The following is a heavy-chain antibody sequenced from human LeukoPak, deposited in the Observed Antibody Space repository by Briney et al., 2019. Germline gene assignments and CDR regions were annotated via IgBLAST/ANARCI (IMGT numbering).Heavy chain of an antibody. J-gene: IGHJ4*02. CDR2: SYYSGTT. CDR1: GGSLSSATYY. Sequence: SETLSLTCTVSGGSLSSATYYWSWIRQPPGKGLEWTGYSYYSGTTNYNPSLKSRVTISVDTSKNQFSLKLSSVTAADTAVYYCARIDYGDDYWGQGTLVTVSS. D-gene: IGHD4-17*01. CDR3: ARIDYGDDY. V-gene: IGHV4-61*01.